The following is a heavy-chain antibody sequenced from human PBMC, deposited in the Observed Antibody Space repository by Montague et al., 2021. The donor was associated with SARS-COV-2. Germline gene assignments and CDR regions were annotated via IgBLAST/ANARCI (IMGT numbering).Heavy chain of an antibody. CDR3: VKGLMGRIS. CDR2: ISGTGGTT. V-gene: IGHV3-23*01. D-gene: IGHD2-8*01. CDR1: GFTFGNSA. J-gene: IGHJ5*02. Sequence: SLRLSCAASGFTFGNSAMSWVRQAPGKRLEWVSGISGTGGTTYDXDSVKGRFIISRDNSKSTLYLQMNSLTSEDTGIYYCVKGLMGRISWGQGTLVSVSS.